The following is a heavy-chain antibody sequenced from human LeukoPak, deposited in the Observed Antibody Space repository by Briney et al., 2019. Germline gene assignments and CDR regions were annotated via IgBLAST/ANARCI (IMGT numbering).Heavy chain of an antibody. Sequence: ASEKVSCKASGYTFTSNYIHWVRQAPGQGLEWMGMIYPRDGSTSYAQKFQGRVTVTRDTSTSTVHMELSGLRSEDTAVYYCARDQEGFDYWGQGTLVTASS. CDR2: IYPRDGST. CDR3: ARDQEGFDY. V-gene: IGHV1-46*01. J-gene: IGHJ4*02. CDR1: GYTFTSNY.